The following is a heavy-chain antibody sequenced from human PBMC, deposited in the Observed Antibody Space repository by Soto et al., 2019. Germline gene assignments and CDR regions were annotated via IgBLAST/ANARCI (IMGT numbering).Heavy chain of an antibody. J-gene: IGHJ4*02. CDR3: ARFYYASGSLIVRAPDY. CDR1: GGSISTGGYY. V-gene: IGHV4-31*03. Sequence: QVQLQESGPGLVKPSQTLSLTCTVSGGSISTGGYYWSWIRQHPGKGLEWIGYIYYSGSAYYNPSLQRRLTMSVDTSKNQFSLKLNSVTAADTAVYYCARFYYASGSLIVRAPDYWGQGTLVTVSS. CDR2: IYYSGSA. D-gene: IGHD3-10*01.